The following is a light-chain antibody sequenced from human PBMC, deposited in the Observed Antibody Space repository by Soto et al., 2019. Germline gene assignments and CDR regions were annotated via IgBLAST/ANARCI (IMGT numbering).Light chain of an antibody. CDR2: GAS. CDR1: QSVSSSY. V-gene: IGKV3-20*01. J-gene: IGKJ5*01. Sequence: EIVLTQSPGTLSLSPGERATLSCRASQSVSSSYLAWYQQKLGQAPRLLIYGASSRATGIPDRFSGSGSGTDFTLTISRLEPEDFAVYYCQQYASSPTFGQGTRLEI. CDR3: QQYASSPT.